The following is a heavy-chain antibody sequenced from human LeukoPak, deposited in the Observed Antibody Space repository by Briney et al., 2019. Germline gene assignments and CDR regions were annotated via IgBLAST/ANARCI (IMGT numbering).Heavy chain of an antibody. CDR1: GGSISSSSYY. V-gene: IGHV4-39*01. CDR3: ARRITMVRGVIKGAFDI. CDR2: IYYSGSI. Sequence: SETLSLTCTVSGGSISSSSYYWVWIRQPPGKGREWIGSIYYSGSIYYNPSLKSRVTISVDTSKNQFSLKLSSVTAADTAVYYCARRITMVRGVIKGAFDIWGQGTMVSVSS. D-gene: IGHD3-10*01. J-gene: IGHJ3*02.